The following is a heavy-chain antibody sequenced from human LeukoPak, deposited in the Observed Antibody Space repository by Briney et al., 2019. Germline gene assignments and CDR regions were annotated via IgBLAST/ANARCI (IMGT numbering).Heavy chain of an antibody. Sequence: GGSLRLSCAASGFTFSSYSMNWVRRAPGKGLEWVSSISSSSSYIYYADSVKGRFTISRDNSKNTLSLQMNSLRAEDTAIFYCTRSGYRHPYHFDSWGQGTLVTVSS. CDR3: TRSGYRHPYHFDS. J-gene: IGHJ4*02. CDR1: GFTFSSYS. V-gene: IGHV3-21*04. D-gene: IGHD3-22*01. CDR2: ISSSSSYI.